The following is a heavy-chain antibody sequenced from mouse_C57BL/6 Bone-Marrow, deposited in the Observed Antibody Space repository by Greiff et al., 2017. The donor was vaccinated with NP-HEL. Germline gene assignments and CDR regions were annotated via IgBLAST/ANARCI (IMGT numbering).Heavy chain of an antibody. V-gene: IGHV1-80*01. CDR2: FYPGDGGT. CDR1: GYAFSSYW. Sequence: QVQLKESGAELVKPGASVKISCKASGYAFSSYWMHWVKQRPGKGLEWIGQFYPGDGGTNYKGKFKDKASLTADKSSSTAHMQLSSLTSEDSAVFFCARGGDGGQGTRVTVSA. J-gene: IGHJ3*01. D-gene: IGHD2-13*01. CDR3: ARGGD.